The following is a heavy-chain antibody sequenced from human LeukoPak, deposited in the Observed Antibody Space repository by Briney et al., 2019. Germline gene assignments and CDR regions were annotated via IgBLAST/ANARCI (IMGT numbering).Heavy chain of an antibody. D-gene: IGHD3-22*01. Sequence: PSETLSLTCTVSGGSISSSSYYWGWIRQPPGKGLEWIGSIYYSGSTYYNPSLKGRVTISVDTSKNQFSLKLSSVTAADTAVYYCARITMTDMDWFDPWGQGTLVTVSS. J-gene: IGHJ5*02. CDR2: IYYSGST. CDR1: GGSISSSSYY. V-gene: IGHV4-39*07. CDR3: ARITMTDMDWFDP.